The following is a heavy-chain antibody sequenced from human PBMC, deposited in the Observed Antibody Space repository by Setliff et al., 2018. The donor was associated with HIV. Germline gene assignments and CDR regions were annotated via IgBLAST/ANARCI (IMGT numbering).Heavy chain of an antibody. J-gene: IGHJ4*02. CDR1: GFSNSAL. Sequence: RLSCAASGFSNSALHWVRQAPGKGLEWVGRIRSKANSYSTEYAASVKGRFTISRDASKSSMYLQMNSLKSEDTAVYYCVGLRYYADGAWHGGDYWGQGSLVTVSS. CDR3: VGLRYYADGAWHGGDY. CDR2: IRSKANSYST. D-gene: IGHD2-8*01. V-gene: IGHV3-72*01.